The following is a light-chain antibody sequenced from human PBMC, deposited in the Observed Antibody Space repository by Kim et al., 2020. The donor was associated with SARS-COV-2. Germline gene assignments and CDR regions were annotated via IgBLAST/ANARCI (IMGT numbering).Light chain of an antibody. CDR1: SRDVGAYKY. Sequence: QSITIACPGTSRDVGAYKYVSWYQQHPGKAPELMIFDVSERPSGISNRFSGSKSGNTTSLTISGLQAEDEADYYCSSYARSSSYVFGTGTKVTVL. V-gene: IGLV2-14*04. J-gene: IGLJ1*01. CDR2: DVS. CDR3: SSYARSSSYV.